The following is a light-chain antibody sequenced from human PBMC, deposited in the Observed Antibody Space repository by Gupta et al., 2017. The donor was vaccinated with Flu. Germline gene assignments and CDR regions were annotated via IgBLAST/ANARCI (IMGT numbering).Light chain of an antibody. Sequence: ATLFLSPGERATRSCRASQSVSSYLAWYKQKPGQAPRLLIYDASNRDTGISARFSGSGCGKDLTLTISSREPEDFAVYYSQQRYNWPPWAFGQGTKVEIK. J-gene: IGKJ1*01. CDR2: DAS. CDR3: QQRYNWPPWA. CDR1: QSVSSY. V-gene: IGKV3-11*01.